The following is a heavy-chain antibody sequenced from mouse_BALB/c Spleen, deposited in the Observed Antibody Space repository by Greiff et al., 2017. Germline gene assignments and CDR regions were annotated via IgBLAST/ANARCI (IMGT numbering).Heavy chain of an antibody. V-gene: IGHV1-5*01. Sequence: EVQLQESGTVLARPGASVKMSCKASGYSFTSYWMHWVKQRPGQGLEWIGAIYPGNSDTSYNQKFKGKAKLTAVTSASTAYMELSSLTNEDSAVYYCTSLQLGRFAYWGQGTLVTVSA. CDR1: GYSFTSYW. D-gene: IGHD3-1*01. J-gene: IGHJ3*01. CDR2: IYPGNSDT. CDR3: TSLQLGRFAY.